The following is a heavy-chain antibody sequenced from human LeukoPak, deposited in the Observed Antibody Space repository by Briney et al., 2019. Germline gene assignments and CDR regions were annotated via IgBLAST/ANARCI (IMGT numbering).Heavy chain of an antibody. CDR1: GGTFSSYA. V-gene: IGHV1-69*01. D-gene: IGHD5-18*01. J-gene: IGHJ6*03. CDR2: IIPTFGTA. CDR3: ARVADTAMVLGNYYYMDV. Sequence: ASVKVSCKASGGTFSSYAISGVQQAPGQGLDGMEGIIPTFGTANYAQKFQGRVTITADESTSTAYMELSSLRSEDTAVYYCARVADTAMVLGNYYYMDVWGKGTTVTVSS.